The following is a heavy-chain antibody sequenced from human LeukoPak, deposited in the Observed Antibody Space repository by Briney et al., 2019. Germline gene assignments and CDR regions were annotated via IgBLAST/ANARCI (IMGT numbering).Heavy chain of an antibody. V-gene: IGHV3-48*04. D-gene: IGHD3-22*01. CDR2: IDVSVGPS. CDR3: ARVPLYDSSGSYYFDY. J-gene: IGHJ4*02. Sequence: GGSLRLSCAASGFTFSTYNMNWVRQAPGKGLEWVSYIDVSVGPSYYADAVRGRFTISRDNAKNSLYLQMNSLRAEDTAVYYCARVPLYDSSGSYYFDYWGQGTLVTVSS. CDR1: GFTFSTYN.